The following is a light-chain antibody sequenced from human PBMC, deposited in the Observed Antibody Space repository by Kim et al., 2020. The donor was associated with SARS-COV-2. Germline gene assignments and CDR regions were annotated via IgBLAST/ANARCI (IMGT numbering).Light chain of an antibody. CDR1: QDISSY. J-gene: IGKJ4*02. V-gene: IGKV1-16*02. CDR3: QRGDSYPLT. Sequence: AAVGDRVTITCRASQDISSYLGRFQQKPGKATKSLVYAASSLQSGVPSKFSGSGSGTEFTLTISNLQPKDFATYYCQRGDSYPLTSSGGTKVGI. CDR2: AAS.